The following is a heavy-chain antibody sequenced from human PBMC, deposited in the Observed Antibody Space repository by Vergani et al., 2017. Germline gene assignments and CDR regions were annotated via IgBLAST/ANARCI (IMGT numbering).Heavy chain of an antibody. CDR1: GGSISSSSYY. D-gene: IGHD2-21*02. CDR3: ARQVVYCGGDCYLHDAFDI. V-gene: IGHV4-39*01. Sequence: QLQLQESGPGLVKPSETLSLTCTVSGGSISSSSYYWGWIRQPPVKGLEWIGSIYYSGSTYYNPSLKSRVTISVDTSKNQFSLKLSSVTAADTAVYYCARQVVYCGGDCYLHDAFDIWGQGTMVTVSS. CDR2: IYYSGST. J-gene: IGHJ3*02.